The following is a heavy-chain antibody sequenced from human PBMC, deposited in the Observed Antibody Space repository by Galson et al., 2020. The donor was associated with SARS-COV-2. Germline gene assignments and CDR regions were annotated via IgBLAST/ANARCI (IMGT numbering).Heavy chain of an antibody. V-gene: IGHV3-15*01. J-gene: IGHJ6*02. CDR3: TTDLKLAAIPAAIRDYYSGMDV. Sequence: GGSLRLSCAASGFTFSNVWMNWVRQAPGKGLEWVGRLKSKNDGGTTDYAAPVKGRFTISRDDSKNTLYLQMNSLKTEDTAVYYCTTDLKLAAIPAAIRDYYSGMDVWGQGTTVTASS. CDR2: LKSKNDGGTT. CDR1: GFTFSNVW. D-gene: IGHD2-2*02.